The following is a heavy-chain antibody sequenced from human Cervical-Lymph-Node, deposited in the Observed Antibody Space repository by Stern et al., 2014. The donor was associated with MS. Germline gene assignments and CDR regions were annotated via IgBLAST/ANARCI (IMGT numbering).Heavy chain of an antibody. V-gene: IGHV3-33*06. CDR3: AKGDSSSPLEY. Sequence: QVKLEESGGGVVQPGRSLRLSCAASGFTFSSYGIHWVRQTPVKGLEWVAVIWYDGLNKYYADSVMGRFTISRDNSENTAYLQMNSLRVEDTAVYYCAKGDSSSPLEYWGQGTLVTVSS. CDR2: IWYDGLNK. D-gene: IGHD6-6*01. CDR1: GFTFSSYG. J-gene: IGHJ4*02.